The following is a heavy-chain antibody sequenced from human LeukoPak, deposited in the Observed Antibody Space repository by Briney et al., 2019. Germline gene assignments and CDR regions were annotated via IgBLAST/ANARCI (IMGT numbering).Heavy chain of an antibody. J-gene: IGHJ4*02. CDR2: ISGSGGST. V-gene: IGHV3-23*01. CDR1: GFAFSSYT. D-gene: IGHD2-21*02. CDR3: AKKTSYCGGDCYPYYSDH. Sequence: GGSLRLSCAASGFAFSSYTMGWVRQAPGKGLEWVSAISGSGGSTYYADSVKGRFTISRDNSKNTLYVQMNSLRAEDTAVYYCAKKTSYCGGDCYPYYSDHWGQGTLVTVSS.